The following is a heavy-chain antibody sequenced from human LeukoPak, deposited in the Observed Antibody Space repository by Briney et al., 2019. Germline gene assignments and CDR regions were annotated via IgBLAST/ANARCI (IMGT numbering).Heavy chain of an antibody. CDR2: FDPEDGET. CDR3: ATARVGYGLGSYYGNWFDP. V-gene: IGHV1-24*01. J-gene: IGHJ5*02. D-gene: IGHD3-10*01. CDR1: GYTLTELS. Sequence: VASVKVSCKVSGYTLTELSMHWVRQAPGKGLEWMGGFDPEDGETIYAQKFQGRVTMTEDTSTDTAYMELSSLRSEDTAVYYCATARVGYGLGSYYGNWFDPWGQGTLVTVSS.